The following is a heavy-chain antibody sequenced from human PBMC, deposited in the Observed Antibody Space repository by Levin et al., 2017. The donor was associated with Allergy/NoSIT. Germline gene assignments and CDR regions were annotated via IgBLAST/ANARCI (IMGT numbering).Heavy chain of an antibody. V-gene: IGHV4-34*01. D-gene: IGHD2-2*01. CDR2: INHSGST. Sequence: GSLRLSCAVYGGSFSGYYWSWIRQPPGKGLEWIGEINHSGSTNYNPSLKSRVTISLDTSKKQFSLRLSSVTAADTAVYYCARRVVAAGPNWFDPWGQGTLVIVSS. CDR3: ARRVVAAGPNWFDP. CDR1: GGSFSGYY. J-gene: IGHJ5*02.